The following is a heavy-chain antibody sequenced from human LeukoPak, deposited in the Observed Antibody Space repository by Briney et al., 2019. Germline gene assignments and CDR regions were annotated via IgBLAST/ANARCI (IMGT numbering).Heavy chain of an antibody. Sequence: GASVKVSCKASGYTFTSYDISWVRQAAGQGLEWMGWMNPNSGNTGYAQKFKGRVTMTGNTSINTAYMELSSLRSEDTAVYYCATDRRTQLNNWFDPWGQGTLVTVSS. CDR3: ATDRRTQLNNWFDP. J-gene: IGHJ5*02. V-gene: IGHV1-8*01. D-gene: IGHD1-14*01. CDR2: MNPNSGNT. CDR1: GYTFTSYD.